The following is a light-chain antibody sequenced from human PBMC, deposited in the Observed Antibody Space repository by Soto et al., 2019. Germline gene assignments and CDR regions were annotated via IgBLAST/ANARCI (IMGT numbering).Light chain of an antibody. J-gene: IGKJ1*01. Sequence: TQSPDTLSLPPGERATLSCRASQSISSWLAWYQQKPGKAPKLLIYKASSLESGVPSRFSGSGSGTEFTLTISSLQPDDFATYYCQQYNSYSPWTFGQGTKVDIK. CDR1: QSISSW. CDR3: QQYNSYSPWT. CDR2: KAS. V-gene: IGKV1-5*03.